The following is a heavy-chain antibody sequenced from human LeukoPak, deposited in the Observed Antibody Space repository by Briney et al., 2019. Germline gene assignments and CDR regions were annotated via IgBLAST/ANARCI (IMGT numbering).Heavy chain of an antibody. CDR1: GFTFSDFY. CDR3: ARVMSRGYSYGYAFDI. Sequence: PGGSLRLSCAASGFTFSDFYMSWLRQAPGQGLVWVSYISSSGSTIYYADSVKGRFTISRDNAKNSLYLQMNSLRAEDTAVYYCARVMSRGYSYGYAFDIWGQGTMVTVSS. V-gene: IGHV3-11*01. D-gene: IGHD5-18*01. J-gene: IGHJ3*02. CDR2: ISSSGSTI.